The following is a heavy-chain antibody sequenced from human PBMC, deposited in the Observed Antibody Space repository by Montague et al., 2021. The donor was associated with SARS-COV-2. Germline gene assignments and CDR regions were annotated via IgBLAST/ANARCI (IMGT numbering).Heavy chain of an antibody. Sequence: SETLSLTCTVSGGSISSRNYYWGWIRQPPGKGLEWIGSIYYSGSTYYTPSLKSRVTISADTSKNQFSLRLSSVTAADTAVYYCARHSGRDTIFGVVIIFDAFDIWGQGTMVTVSS. CDR2: IYYSGST. CDR1: GGSISSRNYY. V-gene: IGHV4-39*01. CDR3: ARHSGRDTIFGVVIIFDAFDI. D-gene: IGHD3-3*01. J-gene: IGHJ3*02.